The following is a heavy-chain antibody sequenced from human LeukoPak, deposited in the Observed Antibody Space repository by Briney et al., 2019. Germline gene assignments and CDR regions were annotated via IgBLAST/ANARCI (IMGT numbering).Heavy chain of an antibody. CDR2: IIPIFGTA. CDR1: GGTFSSYA. Sequence: SVKVSCKASGGTFSSYAISWVRQAPGQGLEWMGGIIPIFGTANYAQEFQGRVTITADESTSTAYMELSSLRSEDTAVYYCARGIAVAYPFQHWGQGTLVTVSS. D-gene: IGHD6-19*01. V-gene: IGHV1-69*01. CDR3: ARGIAVAYPFQH. J-gene: IGHJ1*01.